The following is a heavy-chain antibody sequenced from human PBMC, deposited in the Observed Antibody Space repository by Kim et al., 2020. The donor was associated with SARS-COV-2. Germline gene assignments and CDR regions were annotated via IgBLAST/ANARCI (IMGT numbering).Heavy chain of an antibody. CDR2: IYYSGST. Sequence: SETLSLTCTVSGGSISSYYWSWIRQPPGKGLEWIGYIYYSGSTNYNPSLKSRVTISVDTSKNQFSLKLSSVTAADTAVYYCARRVGYNSRVLGPGKPPAAYYYFDYWGQGTLVTVSS. V-gene: IGHV4-59*08. CDR3: ARRVGYNSRVLGPGKPPAAYYYFDY. D-gene: IGHD5-12*01. CDR1: GGSISSYY. J-gene: IGHJ4*02.